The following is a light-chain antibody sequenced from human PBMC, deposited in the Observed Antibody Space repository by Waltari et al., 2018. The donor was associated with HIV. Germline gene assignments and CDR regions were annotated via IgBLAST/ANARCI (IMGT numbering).Light chain of an antibody. CDR3: SSYSARGFVV. V-gene: IGLV2-14*01. CDR2: EVY. CDR1: TSDISDFNF. J-gene: IGLJ3*02. Sequence: HSALTQPASVSGSPGQSITISCTGPTSDISDFNFVSWYQQSPGRAPKLIIFEVYSRPSGISYRFSGSKSAVTASLTISALRAEDEADYFCSSYSARGFVVFGGGTKVTVL.